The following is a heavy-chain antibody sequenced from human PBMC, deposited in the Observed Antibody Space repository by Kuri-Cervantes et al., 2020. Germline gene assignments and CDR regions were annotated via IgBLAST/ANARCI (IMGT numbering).Heavy chain of an antibody. CDR2: INQHGSGQ. D-gene: IGHD3-10*01. J-gene: IGHJ4*02. CDR1: GFTFSADW. Sequence: GESLKTSCAASGFTFSADWMTWVRQAPGKGLEWLASINQHGSGQYYVDSVKGRFTISRDNSKSTLYLLMNSLRADDTAVYYCAKDQGTGYVLPSDWGQGALVTVSS. V-gene: IGHV3-7*01. CDR3: AKDQGTGYVLPSD.